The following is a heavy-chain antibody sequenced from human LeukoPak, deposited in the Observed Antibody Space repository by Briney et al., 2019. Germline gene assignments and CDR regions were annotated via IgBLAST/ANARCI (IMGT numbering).Heavy chain of an antibody. Sequence: GGSLRLSRAASGFTFAEYTMHWVRQAPGKGLEWVSLISWNGARIHYGDSVKGRFTISRDNSKNSLYLQMNSLRTEDTALYYCVKDLVAASENVRGWYPMDYWGQGTLVTVSS. D-gene: IGHD6-19*01. V-gene: IGHV3-43*01. J-gene: IGHJ4*02. CDR3: VKDLVAASENVRGWYPMDY. CDR1: GFTFAEYT. CDR2: ISWNGARI.